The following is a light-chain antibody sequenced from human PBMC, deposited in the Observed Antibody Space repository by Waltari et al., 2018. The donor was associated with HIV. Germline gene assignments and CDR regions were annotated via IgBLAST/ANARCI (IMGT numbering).Light chain of an antibody. CDR1: TSNLGANY. CDR2: RNS. V-gene: IGLV1-47*01. CDR3: ATWDDSLSLWV. J-gene: IGLJ3*02. Sequence: QSVLTPPPSASGTSGQRVTISCSGSTSNLGANYVYWYQQFPGAAPKLLNYRNSQRPSGVPGRFSGSKSGTSASLAISGLRSDDEANYYCATWDDSLSLWVFGGGTKLTVL.